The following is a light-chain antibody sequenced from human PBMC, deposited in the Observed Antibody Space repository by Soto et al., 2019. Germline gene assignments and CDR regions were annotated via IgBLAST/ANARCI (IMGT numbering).Light chain of an antibody. V-gene: IGKV3-20*01. Sequence: DIVLTQSPGTLSLSPGERATLSCRASQSVSSGYLAWYQQKPGQAPRLLIYGASITATGIPDRFSGSGSGTEFTLTISRLEPEDFAVYYCQQYVSYPPYTFGQGTKLEIK. J-gene: IGKJ2*01. CDR1: QSVSSGY. CDR2: GAS. CDR3: QQYVSYPPYT.